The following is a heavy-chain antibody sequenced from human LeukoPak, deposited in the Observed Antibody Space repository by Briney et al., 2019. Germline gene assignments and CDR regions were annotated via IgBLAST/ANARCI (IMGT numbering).Heavy chain of an antibody. CDR2: INTNTGNP. CDR1: GYTFTSYA. CDR3: ARPYCSGGSCHNFDY. V-gene: IGHV7-4-1*02. J-gene: IGHJ4*02. Sequence: ASVKVSCKASGYTFTSYAMNWVRQAPGQGLEWMGWINTNTGNPTYAQGFTGRFVFSLDTSDSTAYLQISSLKAEDTAVYYCARPYCSGGSCHNFDYWGQGTLVTVSS. D-gene: IGHD2-15*01.